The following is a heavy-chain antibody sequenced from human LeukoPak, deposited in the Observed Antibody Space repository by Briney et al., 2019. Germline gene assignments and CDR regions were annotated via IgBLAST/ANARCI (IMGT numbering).Heavy chain of an antibody. J-gene: IGHJ4*02. CDR2: IHTSGST. Sequence: SETLSLTCTVSGGSITSYYWTYIRQPAGKGLEWIGRIHTSGSTNCNPSLKSRVTMSVDTSKNQFSLNLSSVTAADTAMYYCAREFSGTSIAARVFDSWGQGTLVTVSS. CDR3: AREFSGTSIAARVFDS. CDR1: GGSITSYY. V-gene: IGHV4-4*07. D-gene: IGHD6-6*01.